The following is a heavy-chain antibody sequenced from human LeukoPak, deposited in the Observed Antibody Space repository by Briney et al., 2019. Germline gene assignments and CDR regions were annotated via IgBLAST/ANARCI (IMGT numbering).Heavy chain of an antibody. CDR2: VHLNGRT. J-gene: IGHJ4*02. CDR1: GGSVINTNW. V-gene: IGHV4-4*02. D-gene: IGHD3-3*01. CDR3: AREGGFYRPLDY. Sequence: SETLSLTCGVSGGSVINTNWWTWVRQPPGKGLEWIGEVHLNGRTNYNPSLESRLTMSVDVSENQVSLKLTSVTAADTAVYYCAREGGFYRPLDYSGQGTLVTVSS.